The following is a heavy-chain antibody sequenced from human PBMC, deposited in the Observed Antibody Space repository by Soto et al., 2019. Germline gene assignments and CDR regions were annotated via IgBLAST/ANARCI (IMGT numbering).Heavy chain of an antibody. CDR3: VRGAKAAAGTFDY. CDR1: GDSISGYY. J-gene: IGHJ4*02. CDR2: IYYIGNT. Sequence: QVQLQESGPGLVKPSETLSLTCSVSGDSISGYYWSWIRQPPGKGLEWIGYIYYIGNTNYNPSLQSRVTISVDTSMNQFSLNLSSVTAADTAVYYCVRGAKAAAGTFDYWGQGALVTVSS. D-gene: IGHD6-13*01. V-gene: IGHV4-59*12.